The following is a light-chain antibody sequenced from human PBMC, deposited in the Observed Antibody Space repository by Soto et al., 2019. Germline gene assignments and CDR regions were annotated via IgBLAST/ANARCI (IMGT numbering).Light chain of an antibody. Sequence: EIVLTQSPGTVSLSPGESATLSCRASQSISRSDLAWYQHRPGQSPRLLIYATSSRATGIPDRFTGGGAGAGFTLTSSRLEHEDSAVYYCQQYGSSPTFGGGTKVEIK. J-gene: IGKJ4*01. V-gene: IGKV3-20*01. CDR3: QQYGSSPT. CDR2: ATS. CDR1: QSISRSD.